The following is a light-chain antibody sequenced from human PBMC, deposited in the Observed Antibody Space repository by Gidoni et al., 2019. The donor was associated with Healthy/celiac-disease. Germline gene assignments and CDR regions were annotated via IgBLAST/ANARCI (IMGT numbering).Light chain of an antibody. CDR3: QQYYSTPWT. CDR1: QSGLYSSNNKNY. J-gene: IGKJ1*01. CDR2: WAS. V-gene: IGKV4-1*01. Sequence: DIVMTQPPDSLAVSLGERATINCKSSQSGLYSSNNKNYLAWYQQKPGQPPKLLIYWASTRESGVPDRFSGSGSGTDFTLTISSLQAEDVAVYYCQQYYSTPWTFXQXTKVEIK.